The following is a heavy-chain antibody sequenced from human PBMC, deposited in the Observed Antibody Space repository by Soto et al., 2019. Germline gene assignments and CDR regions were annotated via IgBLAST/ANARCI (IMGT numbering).Heavy chain of an antibody. Sequence: EVQLVESGGGLVQPGGSLRLSCAASGFIFSSYDMNWVRQAPGKGLEWVSYISSGSGNILYADSVKGRFTISREHAKNSLYLQMNSLRAEDTAVYYCARTYGTGSLNWFDPWGQGTLVTVSS. CDR1: GFIFSSYD. J-gene: IGHJ5*02. V-gene: IGHV3-48*04. CDR3: ARTYGTGSLNWFDP. CDR2: ISSGSGNI. D-gene: IGHD3-10*01.